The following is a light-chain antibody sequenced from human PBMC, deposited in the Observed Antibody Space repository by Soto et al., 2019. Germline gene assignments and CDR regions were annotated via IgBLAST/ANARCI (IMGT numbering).Light chain of an antibody. CDR2: VNSDGSH. V-gene: IGLV4-69*01. CDR3: QTWGTGIRV. CDR1: SGHSTYA. Sequence: QLVLTQSPSASASLGASVKLTCTLSSGHSTYAIAWHQQQPETGPRYLMKVNSDGSHNKGDGIPDRFSGSSSGSERYLIISSLQSEDEADYYCQTWGTGIRVFGGGTKVTVL. J-gene: IGLJ3*02.